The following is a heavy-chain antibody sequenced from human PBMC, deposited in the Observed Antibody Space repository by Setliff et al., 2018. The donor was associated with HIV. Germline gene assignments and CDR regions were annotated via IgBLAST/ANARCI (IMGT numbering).Heavy chain of an antibody. CDR3: AKVGREYNGYDLTFDS. Sequence: GGSLRLSCAASGFTFSSYAMSWVRQAPGKGLEWVSAISGSGGSTYYADSVKGRFTISRDNSKNTLNLQMNTLRAEDTAMYYCAKVGREYNGYDLTFDSWGQGTLVTVSS. CDR1: GFTFSSYA. V-gene: IGHV3-23*01. D-gene: IGHD5-12*01. J-gene: IGHJ4*02. CDR2: ISGSGGST.